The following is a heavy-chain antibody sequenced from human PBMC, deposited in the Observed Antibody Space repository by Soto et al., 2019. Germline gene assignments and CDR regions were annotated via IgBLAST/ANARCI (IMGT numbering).Heavy chain of an antibody. CDR3: VKGGYPYFDY. D-gene: IGHD5-12*01. J-gene: IGHJ4*02. V-gene: IGHV3-30*18. CDR1: RFTFSNYV. CDR2: ISYDGSNK. Sequence: PGGSLRLSCAASRFTFSNYVMHWVRQTPGKGLEWVAVISYDGSNKYYADSVKGRFTISRDNSKNTLYLQMNSLRAEDTAVYYCVKGGYPYFDYWGQGTLVTVSS.